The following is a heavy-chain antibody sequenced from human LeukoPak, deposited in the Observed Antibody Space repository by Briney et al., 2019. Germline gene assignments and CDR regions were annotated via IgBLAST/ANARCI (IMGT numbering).Heavy chain of an antibody. J-gene: IGHJ3*02. CDR3: ARDYSDRKRTVAGTVGAFDI. D-gene: IGHD6-19*01. V-gene: IGHV4-59*01. CDR2: IYYSGST. CDR1: GGSTSSYY. Sequence: SETLSLTCTVSGGSTSSYYWSWIRQPPGKGLEWIGYIYYSGSTNYNPSLKSRVTISVDTSKNQFSLKLSSVTAADSAVYYCARDYSDRKRTVAGTVGAFDIWGQGTMVTVSS.